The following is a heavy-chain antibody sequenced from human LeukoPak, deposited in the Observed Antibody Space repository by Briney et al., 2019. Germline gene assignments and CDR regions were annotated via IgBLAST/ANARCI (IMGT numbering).Heavy chain of an antibody. D-gene: IGHD6-13*01. J-gene: IGHJ4*02. CDR1: GFTFSNYA. Sequence: GGSLRLSCATFGFTFSNYAMNWVRQAPGKGLEWVSGISASGDSPYYADSVKGRFTISRDNAKNSLYLQMNSLRAEDTAVYYCARDQIAAAGIWGQGTLVTVSS. CDR2: ISASGDSP. CDR3: ARDQIAAAGI. V-gene: IGHV3-23*01.